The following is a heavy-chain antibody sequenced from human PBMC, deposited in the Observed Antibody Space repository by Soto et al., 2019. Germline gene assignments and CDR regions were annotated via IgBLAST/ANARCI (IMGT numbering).Heavy chain of an antibody. CDR1: GFTFSSYG. J-gene: IGHJ6*02. D-gene: IGHD5-18*01. CDR3: AKEGYSYGFLRHYYSMDV. V-gene: IGHV3-30*18. CDR2: ISYDGSNK. Sequence: GGSLRLSCAASGFTFSSYGMHWVRQAPGKGLEWVAVISYDGSNKYYADSVKGRFTISRGNSKNTLYLQMNSLRAEDTAVYYCAKEGYSYGFLRHYYSMDVWGQGTTVTVSS.